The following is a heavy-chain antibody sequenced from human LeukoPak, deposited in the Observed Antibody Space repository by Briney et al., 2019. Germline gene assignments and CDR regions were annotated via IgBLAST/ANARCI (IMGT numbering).Heavy chain of an antibody. V-gene: IGHV4-39*01. D-gene: IGHD3-22*01. J-gene: IGHJ4*02. CDR1: GGSISSSSYY. Sequence: SETLSLTCTVSGGSISSSSYYWGWIRQPPGKGLEWIGSIYYSGSTYYNSSLKSRVTTSVDTSKNQFSLKLSSVTAADTAVYYCASQSGTYYYDSSGYLYFDYWGQGTLVTVSS. CDR3: ASQSGTYYYDSSGYLYFDY. CDR2: IYYSGST.